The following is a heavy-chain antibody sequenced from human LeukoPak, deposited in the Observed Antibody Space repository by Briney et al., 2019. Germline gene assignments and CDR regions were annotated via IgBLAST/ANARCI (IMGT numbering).Heavy chain of an antibody. D-gene: IGHD2-15*01. CDR3: ANDYSPDY. CDR1: GFTFGTPG. CDR2: IIAGSDST. Sequence: PGGSRRLSCAPSGFTFGTPGMSWFRQPPGKGLEWVSSIIAGSDSTDYAESVKGRFTISRDNSKNTLYLQMNNLRAEDTALYYCANDYSPDYWGQGTLVAVSS. V-gene: IGHV3-23*01. J-gene: IGHJ4*02.